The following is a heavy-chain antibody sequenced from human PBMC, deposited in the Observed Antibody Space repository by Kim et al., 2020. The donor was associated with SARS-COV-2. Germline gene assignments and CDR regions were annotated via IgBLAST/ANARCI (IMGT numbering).Heavy chain of an antibody. V-gene: IGHV4-59*13. Sequence: SETLSLTCTVSGGSISSYYWSWIRQPPGKGLEWIGYIYYSGSTNYNPSLKSRVTISVDTSKNQFSLKLSSVTAADTAVYYCARAPELLSYEDYYGMDVWGQGTTVTVSS. CDR1: GGSISSYY. CDR3: ARAPELLSYEDYYGMDV. CDR2: IYYSGST. J-gene: IGHJ6*02. D-gene: IGHD3-3*01.